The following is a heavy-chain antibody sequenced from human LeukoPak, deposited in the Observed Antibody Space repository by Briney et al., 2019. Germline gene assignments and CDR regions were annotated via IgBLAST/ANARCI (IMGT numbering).Heavy chain of an antibody. CDR1: GYTFTSYG. Sequence: ASVKVSCKASGYTFTSYGISWVRQAPGQGLEWMGWISAYNGNTNYAQKLQGRVTMTTDTPTSTAYMELRSLRSDDTAVYYCARDLVVPAAMHYYYYYYGMDVWGQGTTVTVSS. J-gene: IGHJ6*02. D-gene: IGHD2-2*01. V-gene: IGHV1-18*01. CDR3: ARDLVVPAAMHYYYYYYGMDV. CDR2: ISAYNGNT.